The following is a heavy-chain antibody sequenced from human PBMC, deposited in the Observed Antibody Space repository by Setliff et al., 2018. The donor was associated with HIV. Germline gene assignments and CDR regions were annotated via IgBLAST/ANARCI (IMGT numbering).Heavy chain of an antibody. V-gene: IGHV4-59*08. CDR1: GGSISSYY. CDR3: GRQVPVPGVAVTPIDY. D-gene: IGHD3-22*01. J-gene: IGHJ4*02. CDR2: ILYTGST. Sequence: PSETLSLTCTVSGGSISSYYWTWLRQFPGKGLEWVGFILYTGSTTYNPSLNSRVSISVDTSKNQFSLKVTSVTAADTAVYYCGRQVPVPGVAVTPIDYWGQGTLVTVSS.